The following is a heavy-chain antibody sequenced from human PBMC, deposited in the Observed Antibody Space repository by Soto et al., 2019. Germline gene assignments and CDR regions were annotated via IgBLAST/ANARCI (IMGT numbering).Heavy chain of an antibody. J-gene: IGHJ6*02. V-gene: IGHV1-2*04. Sequence: GASVKVSCKASGYTFTGYYMHWVRQAPGQGLEWMGWINPNSGGTNYAQKFQGWVTMTRDTSISTAYMELSRLRSDDTAVYYCARDLDCISTSCPKRDYYYYGMDVWGQGTTVTVSS. D-gene: IGHD2-2*01. CDR2: INPNSGGT. CDR3: ARDLDCISTSCPKRDYYYYGMDV. CDR1: GYTFTGYY.